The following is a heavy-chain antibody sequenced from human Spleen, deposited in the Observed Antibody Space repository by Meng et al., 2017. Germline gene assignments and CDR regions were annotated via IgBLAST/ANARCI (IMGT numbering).Heavy chain of an antibody. V-gene: IGHV3-30*03. CDR3: VRGSSEYFDY. Sequence: AVISYDGSNKYYADSVKGRFTISRDNSKNTLNLQLNSLRAEDMAVYYCVRGSSEYFDYWGQGTLVTVSS. CDR2: ISYDGSNK. J-gene: IGHJ4*02.